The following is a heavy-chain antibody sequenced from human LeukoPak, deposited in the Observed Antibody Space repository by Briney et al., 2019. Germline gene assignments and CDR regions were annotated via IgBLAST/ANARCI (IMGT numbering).Heavy chain of an antibody. V-gene: IGHV1-2*02. CDR1: GYTFTGYY. CDR3: ARGYYDSSGYSTIDAFDI. J-gene: IGHJ3*02. CDR2: INPNSGGT. D-gene: IGHD3-22*01. Sequence: ASVKVSCKASGYTFTGYYMHWVRQAPGQGLEWIGWINPNSGGTNYAQKFQGRVTMTRDTSISTAYMELSRLRSDDTAVYYCARGYYDSSGYSTIDAFDIWGQGTMVTVSS.